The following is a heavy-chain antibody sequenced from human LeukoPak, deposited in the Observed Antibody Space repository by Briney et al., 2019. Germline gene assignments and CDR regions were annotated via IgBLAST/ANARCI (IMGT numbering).Heavy chain of an antibody. CDR2: IYPGDSDT. CDR1: GYSFTSYW. J-gene: IGHJ6*04. Sequence: GESLKISCKGSGYSFTSYWIGWVRQMPGKGLEWMWIIYPGDSDTRYSPSFQGQVTISADKSISTAYLQWSSLKASDTAMYYCARLAVVPLEVQAADPRSLDYYYYGMDVWGKGTTVTVSS. V-gene: IGHV5-51*01. D-gene: IGHD2-2*01. CDR3: ARLAVVPLEVQAADPRSLDYYYYGMDV.